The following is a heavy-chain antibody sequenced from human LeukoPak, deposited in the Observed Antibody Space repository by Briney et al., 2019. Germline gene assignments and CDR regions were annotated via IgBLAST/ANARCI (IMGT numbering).Heavy chain of an antibody. CDR2: INHSGST. Sequence: SETLSLTCAVYGGSFSGYYWSWIRQPPGRGLEWIGEINHSGSTNYNPSLKSRVTISVDTSKNQFSLKLSSVTAADTAVYYCASLSRKGYFDYWGQGTLVTVSS. J-gene: IGHJ4*02. D-gene: IGHD2-2*01. CDR3: ASLSRKGYFDY. V-gene: IGHV4-34*01. CDR1: GGSFSGYY.